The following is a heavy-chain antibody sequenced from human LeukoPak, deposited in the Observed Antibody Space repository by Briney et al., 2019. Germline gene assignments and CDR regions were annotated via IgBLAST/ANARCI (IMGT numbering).Heavy chain of an antibody. J-gene: IGHJ4*02. Sequence: PGRSLRLSCAASGFTFSSYGMHWVRQAPGKGLEWVAVISYDGSNKYYADSVKGRFTISRDNSKNTVYLQMNSLRAEDTAVYYCARDLAISTSCFDYWGQGPLVTVSS. V-gene: IGHV3-30*03. CDR3: ARDLAISTSCFDY. CDR2: ISYDGSNK. CDR1: GFTFSSYG. D-gene: IGHD2-2*01.